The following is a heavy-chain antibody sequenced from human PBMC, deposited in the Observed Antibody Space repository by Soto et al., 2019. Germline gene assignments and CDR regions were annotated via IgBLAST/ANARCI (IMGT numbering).Heavy chain of an antibody. CDR2: IYSGGST. CDR1: GFTVSSNS. V-gene: IGHV3-66*01. CDR3: AREGIRSPLYY. J-gene: IGHJ4*02. Sequence: EVQLVESGGGLVQPGGSLRLSCAVSGFTVSSNSMSWVRQAPGKGLEWVSVIYSGGSTYYADSVKGRFTISRDNSKNTLYIQMNSLRAEDTAVYYCAREGIRSPLYYWGQGTLVTVSS. D-gene: IGHD4-17*01.